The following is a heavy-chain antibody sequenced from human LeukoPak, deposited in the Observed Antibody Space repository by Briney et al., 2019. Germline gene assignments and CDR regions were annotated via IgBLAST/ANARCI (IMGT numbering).Heavy chain of an antibody. CDR1: GGSFSGYY. J-gene: IGHJ5*02. Sequence: SQTLSLTCAVYGGSFSGYYWSWIRQPPGKGLEWIGEINHSGSTNYSPPLKRRVTISVDTSNNQFSLKLSSVTAADTAVYYCARRDYCTSTTCYESYNWFDPWGQGTLVTVSS. CDR3: ARRDYCTSTTCYESYNWFDP. D-gene: IGHD2-2*01. CDR2: INHSGST. V-gene: IGHV4-34*01.